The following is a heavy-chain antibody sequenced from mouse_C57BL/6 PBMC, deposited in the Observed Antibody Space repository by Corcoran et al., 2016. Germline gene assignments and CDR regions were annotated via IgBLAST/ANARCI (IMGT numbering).Heavy chain of an antibody. CDR1: GYTFTDYY. J-gene: IGHJ1*03. V-gene: IGHV1-84*01. Sequence: QIQLQQSGPELVKPGASVKISCKASGYTFTDYYINWVKQRPGQGLEWIGWIYPGSGNTKYNEKFKGKATLTVDTSSSTAYMQLSSLTSEDSAVYFCAREGELYGSRGWYFDVWGTGTTVTVSS. CDR2: IYPGSGNT. CDR3: AREGELYGSRGWYFDV. D-gene: IGHD1-1*01.